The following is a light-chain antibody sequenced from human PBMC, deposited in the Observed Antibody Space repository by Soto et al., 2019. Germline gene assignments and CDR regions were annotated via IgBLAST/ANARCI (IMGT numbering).Light chain of an antibody. J-gene: IGKJ1*01. CDR1: QSVSSN. CDR2: GAS. Sequence: EIVMTQSPASLSVSPGERATLSCRASQSVSSNLAWYQQKPGQAPRLLIHGASTRATGMPARFSGSGSGTEFTLTISSLQSEDCAGYYCQQYNNWPPAFGQGTKVEIK. CDR3: QQYNNWPPA. V-gene: IGKV3-15*01.